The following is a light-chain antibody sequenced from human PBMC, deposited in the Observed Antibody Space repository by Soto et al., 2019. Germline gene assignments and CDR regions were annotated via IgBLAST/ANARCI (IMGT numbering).Light chain of an antibody. CDR3: NSYTTSSTYV. J-gene: IGLJ1*01. CDR2: DVT. V-gene: IGLV2-14*01. CDR1: SSDIGGYNY. Sequence: QPVLTQPASVSGSPGQSIAISCTGTSSDIGGYNYVSWYQQHPGKATKLMIYDVTNRPSGVSDRFSGSKSGNTASLTISGLQAEDEADYYCNSYTTSSTYVFGTGTKLTVL.